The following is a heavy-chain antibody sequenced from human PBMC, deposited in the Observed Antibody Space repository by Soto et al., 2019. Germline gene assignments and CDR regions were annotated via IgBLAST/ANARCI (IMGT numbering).Heavy chain of an antibody. CDR1: GGSISGYY. D-gene: IGHD2-2*01. CDR2: IYSDGTT. J-gene: IGHJ6*02. CDR3: SRVGCSNSKCYTRGMDV. Sequence: SETLSLTCTVSGGSISGYYWSWVRQPAGKGLEWVGRIYSDGTTSYSPSLKSRVTMSLDTSKDQFSLHLNSVTAADTAVYYCSRVGCSNSKCYTRGMDVWGQGTTVTVSS. V-gene: IGHV4-4*07.